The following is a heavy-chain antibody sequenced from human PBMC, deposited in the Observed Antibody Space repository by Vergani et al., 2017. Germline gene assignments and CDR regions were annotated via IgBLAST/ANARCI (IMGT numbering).Heavy chain of an antibody. J-gene: IGHJ4*02. V-gene: IGHV3-7*03. D-gene: IGHD1-7*01. CDR2: IKQDGSEK. CDR3: AREPPNNWNYGKEAYDY. CDR1: GFTFSSYW. Sequence: EVQLVESGGGLVQPGGSLRLSCAASGFTFSSYWMSWVRQAPGKGLEWVANIKQDGSEKYYVDSVKGRFTISRDNVKNSLYLQLNSLRAEDTAVDYCAREPPNNWNYGKEAYDYWGQGTLVTVSS.